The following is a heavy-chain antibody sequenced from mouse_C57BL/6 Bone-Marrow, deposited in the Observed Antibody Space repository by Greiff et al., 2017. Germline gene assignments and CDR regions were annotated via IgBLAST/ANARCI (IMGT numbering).Heavy chain of an antibody. J-gene: IGHJ2*01. D-gene: IGHD3-2*02. CDR1: GISITTGNYR. Sequence: DVKLQESGPGLVKPSQTVFLTCTVTGISITTGNYRWSWIRQFPGNKLEWIGYIYYSGTITYNPSLTSRTTITRDTPKNQFFLEMNSLTAEDTATYYCARETSSSGFYYFDYWGQGTTLTVSS. V-gene: IGHV3-5*01. CDR2: IYYSGTI. CDR3: ARETSSSGFYYFDY.